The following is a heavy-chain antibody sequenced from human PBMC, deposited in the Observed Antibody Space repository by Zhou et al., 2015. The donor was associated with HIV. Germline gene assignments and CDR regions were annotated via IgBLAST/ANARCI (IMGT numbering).Heavy chain of an antibody. J-gene: IGHJ4*02. Sequence: EVQLVESGGGVVQSGGSLRLSCTVAGVNFDRYAMQWVRQRPGKGLEWVSLISWDGGEIYYADVVKGRFTISRDNSKNSLYLQLDGLKADDTALYYCAMGTSPFSPLDYWGQGALVTVSS. CDR3: AMGTSPFSPLDY. CDR2: ISWDGGEI. CDR1: GVNFDRYA. V-gene: IGHV3-43D*03. D-gene: IGHD2-8*01.